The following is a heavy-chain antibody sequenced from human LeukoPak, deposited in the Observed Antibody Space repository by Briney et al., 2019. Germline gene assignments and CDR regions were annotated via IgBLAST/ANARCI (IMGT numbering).Heavy chain of an antibody. CDR2: ISSSTTTI. Sequence: TGGSLRLSCAASGFTFTAYSLNWVRQAPGKGLEWVSSISSSTTTIYHADSVKGRFTISRDNGKNSLYLQMNSLRAEDTAVYYCARDGRDGFDYWGQGTLVTVSS. J-gene: IGHJ4*02. CDR1: GFTFTAYS. V-gene: IGHV3-48*01. CDR3: ARDGRDGFDY. D-gene: IGHD5-24*01.